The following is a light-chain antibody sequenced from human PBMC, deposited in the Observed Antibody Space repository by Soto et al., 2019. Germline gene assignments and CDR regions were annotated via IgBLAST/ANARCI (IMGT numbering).Light chain of an antibody. J-gene: IGKJ2*01. CDR1: QSITNNY. Sequence: EIVLTQSPDTLSLSPGERATFSCRATQSITNNYVAWYQQKPGQAPRLLIYGASRRATGIPDRISGSGSGTDFTLSITGLEPEXXXVYYCHQYLDSPNTFGQGTKLEIK. CDR2: GAS. CDR3: HQYLDSPNT. V-gene: IGKV3-20*01.